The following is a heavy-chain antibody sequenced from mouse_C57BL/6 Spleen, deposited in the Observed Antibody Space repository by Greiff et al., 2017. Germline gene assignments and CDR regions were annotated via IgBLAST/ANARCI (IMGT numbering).Heavy chain of an antibody. J-gene: IGHJ1*03. V-gene: IGHV1-47*01. CDR1: GYTFTTYP. D-gene: IGHD1-1*01. CDR3: ARGDYYGSSYDWYFDV. Sequence: QVQLQQSGAELVKPGASVKMSCKASGYTFTTYPIEWMKQNHGKSLEWIGNFHPYNDDTKYNEKFKGKATLTVEKSSSKVYLELSRLTSDDSAVYYCARGDYYGSSYDWYFDVWGTGTTVTVSS. CDR2: FHPYNDDT.